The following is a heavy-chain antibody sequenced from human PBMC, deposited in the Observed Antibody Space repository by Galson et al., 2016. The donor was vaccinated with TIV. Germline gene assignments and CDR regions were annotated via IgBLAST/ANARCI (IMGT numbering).Heavy chain of an antibody. CDR2: IHYSEMS. V-gene: IGHV4-30-4*01. J-gene: IGHJ4*02. CDR3: ARWPSRDYYDDTSGYYVFDY. CDR1: NGSISSGEYY. D-gene: IGHD3-22*01. Sequence: TLSLTCTVSNGSISSGEYYWSWIRQSPGKGLEWIGYIHYSEMSYYNPSLKSRMTISIDTSKNQFSLRLSSVTAADTAVYYCARWPSRDYYDDTSGYYVFDYWGQGIPVTVSP.